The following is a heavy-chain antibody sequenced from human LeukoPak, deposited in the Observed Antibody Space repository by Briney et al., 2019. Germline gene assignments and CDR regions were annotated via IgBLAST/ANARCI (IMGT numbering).Heavy chain of an antibody. V-gene: IGHV4-31*03. D-gene: IGHD2-15*01. CDR1: GGSISSGGYY. CDR2: IYYSGST. Sequence: SETLSLTCTVSGGSISSGGYYWSWIRQHPGKGLEWIGYIYYSGSTYYNPSLKSRVTISVDTSKNQFSLKLSSVTAADTAVYYCARESRIAHFDYWGQGTLVTVSS. J-gene: IGHJ4*02. CDR3: ARESRIAHFDY.